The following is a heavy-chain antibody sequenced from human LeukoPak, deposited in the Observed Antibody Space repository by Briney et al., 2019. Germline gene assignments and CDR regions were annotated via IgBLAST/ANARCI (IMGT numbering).Heavy chain of an antibody. CDR2: ISYDGSNK. V-gene: IGHV3-30*04. D-gene: IGHD3-22*01. Sequence: PGGSLRLSCAASGFTFSSYAMHWVRQAPGKGLEWVAVISYDGSNKYYADSVKGRFTISRDNSKNTLYLQMNSLRAEDTAVYYCARGLHIRLYDSRGYFDYWGQGTVVTVSS. J-gene: IGHJ4*02. CDR1: GFTFSSYA. CDR3: ARGLHIRLYDSRGYFDY.